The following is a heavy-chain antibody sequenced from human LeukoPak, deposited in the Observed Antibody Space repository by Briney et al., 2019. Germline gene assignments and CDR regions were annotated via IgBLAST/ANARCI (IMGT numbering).Heavy chain of an antibody. CDR3: ARGRQNSGSYSDAFDI. D-gene: IGHD1-26*01. Sequence: GGSLRLSCAASGFTFSSYAMSWVRQAPGKGLEWVSSISTSSIYIYYADSVKGRFIISRDNAKTSLYLQMNSLRAEDTAVYYCARGRQNSGSYSDAFDIWGQGTMVTVSS. J-gene: IGHJ3*02. CDR1: GFTFSSYA. CDR2: ISTSSIYI. V-gene: IGHV3-21*01.